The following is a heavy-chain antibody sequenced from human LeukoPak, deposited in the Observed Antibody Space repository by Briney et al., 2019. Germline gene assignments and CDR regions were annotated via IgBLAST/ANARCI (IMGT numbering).Heavy chain of an antibody. CDR3: AKDESWGAAAGTFPH. V-gene: IGHV3-23*01. Sequence: ETLSLTCAVSGGSISSGGYSWSWVRQAPGKGLEWVSAISGSGGSTYYADSVKGRFTISRDNSKNTLYLQMNSLRAEDTAVYYCAKDESWGAAAGTFPHWGQGTLVTVSS. CDR1: GGSISSGGYS. CDR2: ISGSGGST. D-gene: IGHD6-13*01. J-gene: IGHJ4*02.